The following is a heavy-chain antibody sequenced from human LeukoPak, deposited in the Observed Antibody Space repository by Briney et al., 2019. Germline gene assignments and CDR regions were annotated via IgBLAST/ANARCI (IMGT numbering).Heavy chain of an antibody. CDR1: GASVSDGNYY. CDR2: IYTSGST. V-gene: IGHV4-61*02. CDR3: ARDHPPIDY. J-gene: IGHJ4*02. Sequence: SETLSLTCSVSGASVSDGNYYWSWIRQPAGKGLEWIGRIYTSGSTNYNPSLKSRATMSVDTSKNQFSLKLSSVTAADTAVYYCARDHPPIDYWGQGTLVTVSS.